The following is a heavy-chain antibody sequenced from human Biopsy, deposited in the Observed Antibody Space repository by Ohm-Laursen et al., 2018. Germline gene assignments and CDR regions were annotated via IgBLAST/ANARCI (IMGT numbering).Heavy chain of an antibody. J-gene: IGHJ3*01. D-gene: IGHD3-3*01. Sequence: SETLSLTCTVSGGSMSGDYWSWIRQSPRKGLEWIGHISDRGTTNSNPSLRGRITISVDTSKNQSSLKLTSVTAADTAVFFCARLYRLDDYWNDDPPDAFDVWGQGTMVTVSS. V-gene: IGHV4-59*01. CDR3: ARLYRLDDYWNDDPPDAFDV. CDR1: GGSMSGDY. CDR2: ISDRGTT.